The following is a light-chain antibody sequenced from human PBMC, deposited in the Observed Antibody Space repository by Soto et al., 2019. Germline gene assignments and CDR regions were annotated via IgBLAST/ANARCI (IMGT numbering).Light chain of an antibody. Sequence: EIVLTQSPGTLSLSPGERATLSCRASQSVSSSYLAWYQQKPGQAPRLLISGASTGATGIPARFSGSGSGTEFTLTISSLQSEDCAIYYCQQYHTWPITFGGGTKVDNK. CDR3: QQYHTWPIT. J-gene: IGKJ4*01. CDR1: QSVSSSY. V-gene: IGKV3-15*01. CDR2: GAS.